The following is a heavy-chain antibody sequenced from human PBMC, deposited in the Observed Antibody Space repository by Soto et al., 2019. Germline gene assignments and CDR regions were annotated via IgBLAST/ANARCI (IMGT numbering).Heavy chain of an antibody. CDR2: IYPGDSDT. CDR1: GYRFITFW. J-gene: IGHJ1*01. V-gene: IGHV5-51*01. D-gene: IGHD6-6*01. CDR3: SKFKYSTSVRYLQH. Sequence: GESLKISCKGSGYRFITFWIGWVRQVPGKGLEWMGIIYPGDSDTRYSPSFQGQVTISADKSISTAYLQWTSLKASDTAIYYCSKFKYSTSVRYLQHWGQGTPVTVSS.